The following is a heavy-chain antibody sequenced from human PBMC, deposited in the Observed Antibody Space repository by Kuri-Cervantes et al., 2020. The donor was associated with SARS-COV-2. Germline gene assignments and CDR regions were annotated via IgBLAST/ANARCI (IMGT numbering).Heavy chain of an antibody. V-gene: IGHV4-39*07. CDR1: GGSISSSSYY. CDR2: IYYSGST. CDR3: ASQAAKYCSSTSCYTGVFDY. J-gene: IGHJ4*02. D-gene: IGHD2-2*02. Sequence: GSLRLSCTVFGGSISSSSYYWGWIRQLPGKGLEWIGSIYYSGSTYYNPSLKSRVTISVDTSKNQFSLKLSSVTAADTAVYYCASQAAKYCSSTSCYTGVFDYWGQGTLVTVSS.